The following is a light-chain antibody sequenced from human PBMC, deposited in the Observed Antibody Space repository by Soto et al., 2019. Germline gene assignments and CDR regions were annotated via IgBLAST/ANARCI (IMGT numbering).Light chain of an antibody. Sequence: DIQMTQSPSSVSASVGDRVTITCRASQAISRWIAWYQQKPGRAPNLLIYAISSLQSGVLSRFSGSGSGTDFTCTINSLQPEDFATYYCHQAHNFPHTFGQGTTVEIK. CDR1: QAISRW. V-gene: IGKV1-12*01. J-gene: IGKJ1*01. CDR2: AIS. CDR3: HQAHNFPHT.